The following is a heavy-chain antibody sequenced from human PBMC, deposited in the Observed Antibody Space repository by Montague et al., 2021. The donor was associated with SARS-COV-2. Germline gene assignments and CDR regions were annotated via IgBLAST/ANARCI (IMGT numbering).Heavy chain of an antibody. CDR2: IYYSGST. D-gene: IGHD3-3*01. CDR3: ARQKMGSVTIFGVVMHDRQFDP. Sequence: SETLSLTCTVSGGSISSSSYYWGWIRQPPGKGLEWIGNIYYSGSTYYNPSLKSRVTISVDTSKNQFSLKLSSVTAADTAVYYCARQKMGSVTIFGVVMHDRQFDPWGQGTLVTVSS. V-gene: IGHV4-39*01. J-gene: IGHJ5*02. CDR1: GGSISSSSYY.